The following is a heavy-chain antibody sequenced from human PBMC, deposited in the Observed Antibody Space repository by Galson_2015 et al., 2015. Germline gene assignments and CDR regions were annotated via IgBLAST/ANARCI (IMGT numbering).Heavy chain of an antibody. CDR1: GLTFSSSW. D-gene: IGHD2-21*02. V-gene: IGHV3-7*03. Sequence: SLRLSCAASGLTFSSSWMSWVRQAPGKGLEWVANIKQGGSEIYYVDSVKGRFTISRDNAKNSLYLQMNSLRVEDTAVYYCARGVYCDGGCYFVGVDYWGQGTLVTVSS. J-gene: IGHJ4*02. CDR3: ARGVYCDGGCYFVGVDY. CDR2: IKQGGSEI.